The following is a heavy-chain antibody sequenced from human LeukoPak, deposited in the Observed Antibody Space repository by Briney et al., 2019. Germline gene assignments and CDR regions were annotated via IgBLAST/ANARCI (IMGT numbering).Heavy chain of an antibody. Sequence: ASVKVSCKASGYTFTSYDINWVRQATGQGLEWMGWMNPNSGNTGYAQKFQGRVTMTRNTSISTAYMELSSLRSEDTAVYYCATGNAMRGFGELFPNYYYGMDVWGQGTTVTVSS. D-gene: IGHD3-10*01. J-gene: IGHJ6*02. V-gene: IGHV1-8*01. CDR2: MNPNSGNT. CDR3: ATGNAMRGFGELFPNYYYGMDV. CDR1: GYTFTSYD.